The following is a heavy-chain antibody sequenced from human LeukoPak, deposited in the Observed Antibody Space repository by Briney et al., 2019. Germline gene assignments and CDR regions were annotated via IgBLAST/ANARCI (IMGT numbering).Heavy chain of an antibody. Sequence: PGGSLRLSCVDSGFTFSTYAMSWVRQAPGKGLEWVSGFTRNDETTSYADSVKGRFTISRDNSRDTLYLQMNSLTAEDTAVYYCAKVKVVGYSTFDYWGQGTLVTVSP. J-gene: IGHJ4*02. CDR2: FTRNDETT. D-gene: IGHD3-22*01. CDR1: GFTFSTYA. V-gene: IGHV3-23*01. CDR3: AKVKVVGYSTFDY.